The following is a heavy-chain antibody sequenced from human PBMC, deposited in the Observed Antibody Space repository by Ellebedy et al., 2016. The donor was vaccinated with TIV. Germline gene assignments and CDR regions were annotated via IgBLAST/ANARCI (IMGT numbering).Heavy chain of an antibody. CDR1: GFTFTSYW. V-gene: IGHV3-7*01. CDR2: INQLESEK. CDR3: ARAIYGASYL. D-gene: IGHD4-17*01. J-gene: IGHJ2*01. Sequence: GESLKISCAASGFTFTSYWMTWVRQAPGKGLEWVANINQLESEKHYVDSVKGRFTISRDNAGNSLYLQMNSLGAEDTAVYYCARAIYGASYLWGRGTLVTVSS.